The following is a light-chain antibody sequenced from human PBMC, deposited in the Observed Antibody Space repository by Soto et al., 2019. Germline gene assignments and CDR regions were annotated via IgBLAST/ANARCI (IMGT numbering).Light chain of an antibody. CDR1: SSNVGTYDI. V-gene: IGLV2-23*01. CDR3: CSFAAGAALV. Sequence: QSALTQPASVSASPGQSITISCTGTSSNVGTYDIVSWYQHHPDKAPKLIIYEGTKRPSGISSRFSGSKSGNTASLTISGLQAEDDADYYCCSFAAGAALVFGGGTKVTV. J-gene: IGLJ2*01. CDR2: EGT.